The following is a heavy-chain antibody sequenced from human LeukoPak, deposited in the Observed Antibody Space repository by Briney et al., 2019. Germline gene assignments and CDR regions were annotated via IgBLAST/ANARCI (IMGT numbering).Heavy chain of an antibody. V-gene: IGHV4-39*07. D-gene: IGHD3-10*01. Sequence: SETLSLTCTVSGGSISSSSYYWGWIRQPPGKGLEWIGEINHSGSTNYNPSLKSRVTISIDTSKNQFSLKLSSVTAADSAVYYCASERGRFGADYWGQGTLVTVSS. CDR2: INHSGST. CDR3: ASERGRFGADY. J-gene: IGHJ4*02. CDR1: GGSISSSSYY.